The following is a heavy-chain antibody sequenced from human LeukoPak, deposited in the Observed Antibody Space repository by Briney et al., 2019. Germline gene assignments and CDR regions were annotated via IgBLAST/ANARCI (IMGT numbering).Heavy chain of an antibody. D-gene: IGHD4-17*01. CDR3: ARGSDYGDYGYLDL. V-gene: IGHV3-53*01. CDR2: IYSGGST. Sequence: GGSLRLSCAASGFTVSSNYMSWVRQAPGKGLEWVSVIYSGGSTYYADSVKGRFTISRDNSKNTLYLQMNSLRAEDTAVYYCARGSDYGDYGYLDLWGRGALVTVSS. CDR1: GFTVSSNY. J-gene: IGHJ2*01.